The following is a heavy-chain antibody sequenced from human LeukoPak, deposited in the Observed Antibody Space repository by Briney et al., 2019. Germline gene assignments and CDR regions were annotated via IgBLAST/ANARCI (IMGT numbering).Heavy chain of an antibody. V-gene: IGHV1-46*01. J-gene: IGHJ5*02. CDR2: INPSGGST. CDR3: ARDIAYCGGDCYSGIHNWFDP. D-gene: IGHD2-21*02. CDR1: GYTFTSYY. Sequence: ASVKVSCKASGYTFTSYYMHWVRQAPGQGLEWMGIINPSGGSTSYAQKFQGRVTMTRDTSTSTAYMELRSLRSDDTAVYYCARDIAYCGGDCYSGIHNWFDPWGQGTLVTVSS.